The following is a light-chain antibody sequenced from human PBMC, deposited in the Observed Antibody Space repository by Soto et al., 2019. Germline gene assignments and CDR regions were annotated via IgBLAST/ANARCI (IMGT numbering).Light chain of an antibody. V-gene: IGKV3-11*01. Sequence: EVVLTQSPAILSLSPGERATLSCRASQSVGNFLTWYQQKPGQAPRLLIYDASTRATGIPARFSGSGSGTDFTLTISSLEPEDFAVYYCQQRSNWPPPTFGGGTKVDSK. J-gene: IGKJ4*01. CDR2: DAS. CDR3: QQRSNWPPPT. CDR1: QSVGNF.